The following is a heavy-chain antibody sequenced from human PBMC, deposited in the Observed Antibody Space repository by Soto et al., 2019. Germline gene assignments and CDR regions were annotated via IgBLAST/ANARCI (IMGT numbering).Heavy chain of an antibody. V-gene: IGHV3-30-3*01. Sequence: GGSLRLSCAASGFTFSSYAMHWVRQAPGKGLEWVAVISYDGSNKYYADSVKGRFTISRDNSKNTLYLQMNSLRAEDTAVYYCARADREYSSSWYFYYYGMDVWGQGTTVTVYS. D-gene: IGHD6-13*01. J-gene: IGHJ6*02. CDR2: ISYDGSNK. CDR3: ARADREYSSSWYFYYYGMDV. CDR1: GFTFSSYA.